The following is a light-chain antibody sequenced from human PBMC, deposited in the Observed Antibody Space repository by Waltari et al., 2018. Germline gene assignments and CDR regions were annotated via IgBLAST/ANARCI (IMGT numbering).Light chain of an antibody. J-gene: IGLJ2*01. Sequence: QSALTQPASVSGSSGQSVTISCTGSSDVGGYNFVSWYQQHRVKSPKLMVYDVTTLPSGVSSRFSGSKSGNTASLTISGLQAEDGADYYCSSYASSNYVVFGGGTMLTV. V-gene: IGLV2-14*03. CDR2: DVT. CDR1: SDVGGYNF. CDR3: SSYASSNYVV.